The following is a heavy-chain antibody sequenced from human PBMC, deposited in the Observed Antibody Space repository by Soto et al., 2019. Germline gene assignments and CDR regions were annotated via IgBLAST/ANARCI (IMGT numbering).Heavy chain of an antibody. D-gene: IGHD3-10*01. CDR3: ARAIYYYGSGYYYYYGMDV. V-gene: IGHV3-30*03. J-gene: IGHJ6*02. CDR1: GFTFSSYG. Sequence: GSLRLSCAASGFTFSSYGMHWVRQAPGKGLEWVAVISYDGSDKYYADSVKGRFTISRDNSNNTLYLQMDSLRSEDTAVYYCARAIYYYGSGYYYYYGMDVWGQGTTVTVSS. CDR2: ISYDGSDK.